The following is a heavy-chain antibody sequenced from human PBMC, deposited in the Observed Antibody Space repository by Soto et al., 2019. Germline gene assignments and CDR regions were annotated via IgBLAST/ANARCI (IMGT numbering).Heavy chain of an antibody. J-gene: IGHJ6*02. CDR1: SASISSSSYT. D-gene: IGHD2-21*02. Sequence: SETLSLTCTVSSASISSSSYTWGWIRQPPGKGLEWIGSIYYSGSTYYNPSLNSRVTVFVDTSKNQFSLKLSPVTAADTAVYYCARVCGGDCHNGMDVWGQGTTVTVSS. CDR2: IYYSGST. CDR3: ARVCGGDCHNGMDV. V-gene: IGHV4-39*07.